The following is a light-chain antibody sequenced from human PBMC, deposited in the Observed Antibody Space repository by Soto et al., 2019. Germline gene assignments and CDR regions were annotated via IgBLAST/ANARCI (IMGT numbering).Light chain of an antibody. J-gene: IGKJ4*01. V-gene: IGKV3-15*01. CDR1: QTVSNK. CDR2: HAS. Sequence: EIVMTQSLVTLSVSPGERVTFTCRASQTVSNKLAWYQHKPGQAPRLLISHASTGATGIPARFSGSGSGTEFTLTINSLQSEVFGTYYCQQYYRWPVTFGGGTKVEIK. CDR3: QQYYRWPVT.